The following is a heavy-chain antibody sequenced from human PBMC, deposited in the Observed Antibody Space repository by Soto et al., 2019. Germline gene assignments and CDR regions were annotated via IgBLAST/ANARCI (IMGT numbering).Heavy chain of an antibody. CDR2: IYQSGTT. J-gene: IGHJ4*02. CDR3: ARFTEGSDVKTDYYYFDY. D-gene: IGHD4-17*01. Sequence: QVQLQESGPGLVRPSTSLSLTCSVSNGSISSSHWWRWLRQFPGRGLEWIGEIYQSGTTHYNPSLKARVTISVDKSKNQFSLEVTSVSASDTAVYYCARFTEGSDVKTDYYYFDYWGQGTLVTVSS. CDR1: NGSISSSHW. V-gene: IGHV4-4*02.